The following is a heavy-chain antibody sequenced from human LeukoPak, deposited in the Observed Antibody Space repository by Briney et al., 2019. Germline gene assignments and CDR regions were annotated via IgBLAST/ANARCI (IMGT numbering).Heavy chain of an antibody. CDR1: GYTFTGYY. CDR2: INPNSGGT. V-gene: IGHV1-2*02. Sequence: GASVKVSCKASGYTFTGYYMHWVRQAPGQGLEWMGWINPNSGGTNYAQKFQGRVTMTRDTSISTAYMELSRLRSDDTAVYYCARDRIRFTMIVVDPGYWGQGTLVTVSS. D-gene: IGHD3-22*01. J-gene: IGHJ4*02. CDR3: ARDRIRFTMIVVDPGY.